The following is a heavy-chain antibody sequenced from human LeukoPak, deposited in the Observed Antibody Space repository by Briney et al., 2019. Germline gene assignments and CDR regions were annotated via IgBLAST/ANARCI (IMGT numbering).Heavy chain of an antibody. D-gene: IGHD6-19*01. CDR3: AKGNSGWYDY. Sequence: GGSLRLSCAASGFTFSSYAMYWVRQAPGKGLEWVSRISGSGGSTYYADSVKGRFTISRDNSKNTLYMQMNSLRAEDTAVYYCAKGNSGWYDYWGQGTLVTVSS. V-gene: IGHV3-23*01. J-gene: IGHJ4*02. CDR1: GFTFSSYA. CDR2: ISGSGGST.